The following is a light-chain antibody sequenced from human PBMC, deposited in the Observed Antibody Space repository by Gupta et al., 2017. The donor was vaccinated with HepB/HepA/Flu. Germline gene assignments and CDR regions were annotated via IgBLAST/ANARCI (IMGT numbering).Light chain of an antibody. Sequence: DIQMTHPPSTLSASVGDRVTITCRASQSISSWLAWYQQKPGKALKLLIYKASSLESGVPSRFSGSGSGTEFTLTISSLQPDDFATYYCQQYNSYSWTFGQGTKVEIK. CDR2: KAS. J-gene: IGKJ1*01. CDR1: QSISSW. CDR3: QQYNSYSWT. V-gene: IGKV1-5*03.